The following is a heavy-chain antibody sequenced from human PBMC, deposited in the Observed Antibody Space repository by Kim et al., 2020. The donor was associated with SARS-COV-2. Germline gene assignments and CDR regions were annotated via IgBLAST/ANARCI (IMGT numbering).Heavy chain of an antibody. CDR3: GGYGPDFLPIDY. J-gene: IGHJ4*02. CDR2: IWYDGSNK. CDR1: GFTFSSYG. V-gene: IGHV3-33*01. Sequence: GGSLRLSCAASGFTFSSYGMHWVRKAPGKGLEWVAVIWYDGSNKYYADSVKGRFTISRDNSKNTLYLQMNSLRAEDTAVYYCGGYGPDFLPIDYWGQRALVTVSS. D-gene: IGHD3-3*01.